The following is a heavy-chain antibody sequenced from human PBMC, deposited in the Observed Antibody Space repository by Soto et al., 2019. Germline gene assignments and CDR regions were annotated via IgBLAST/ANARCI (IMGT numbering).Heavy chain of an antibody. CDR1: GGSISSYY. D-gene: IGHD5-12*01. J-gene: IGHJ3*02. V-gene: IGHV4-59*08. CDR2: IYYSGST. Sequence: PSETLSLTCTVSGGSISSYYWSWIRQPPGKGLEWIGYIYYSGSTNYNPSLKSRVTISVDTSKNQFSLKLSSVTAADTAVYYCARQRGYSGYGTLFDIWGQGTMVTVSS. CDR3: ARQRGYSGYGTLFDI.